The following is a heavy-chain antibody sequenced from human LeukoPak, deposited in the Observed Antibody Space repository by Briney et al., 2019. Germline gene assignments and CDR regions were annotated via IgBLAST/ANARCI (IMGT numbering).Heavy chain of an antibody. V-gene: IGHV1-2*02. CDR1: GYTFTAFY. CDR3: ARDLGQWLANYYYMDV. J-gene: IGHJ6*03. Sequence: ASVKVSCKTSGYTFTAFYMHWVRQAPGQGLEWMGWINPNSGGTNYAQKFQGRVTMTRDTSISTAYMELRRLRSDDTAMYYCARDLGQWLANYYYMDVWGKGTTVTISS. D-gene: IGHD6-19*01. CDR2: INPNSGGT.